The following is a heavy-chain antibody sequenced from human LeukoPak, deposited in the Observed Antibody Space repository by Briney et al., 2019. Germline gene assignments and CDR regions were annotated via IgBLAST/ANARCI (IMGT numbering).Heavy chain of an antibody. V-gene: IGHV4-34*01. J-gene: IGHJ4*02. CDR3: ARAPPRKGYYDSSGYPDY. CDR1: GGSFSGYY. D-gene: IGHD3-22*01. CDR2: INHSGST. Sequence: SETLSLTCAVYGGSFSGYYWSWIRQPPGKGLEWIGEINHSGSTHYNPSLKSRVTISVDTSKNQFSLKLSSVTAADTAVYYCARAPPRKGYYDSSGYPDYWGQGTLVTVSS.